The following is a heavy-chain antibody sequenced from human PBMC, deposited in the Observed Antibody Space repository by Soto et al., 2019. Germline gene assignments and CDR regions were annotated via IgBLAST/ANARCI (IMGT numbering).Heavy chain of an antibody. CDR3: ATRMTTAPY. CDR1: GFAVSANY. J-gene: IGHJ4*02. D-gene: IGHD4-17*01. V-gene: IGHV3-66*01. Sequence: EAHLVGSGGGLVQPGGSLRLPGAASGFAVSANYWSWVRQAPGKGLEWVSLIYSGGDTDYADSVRGRFTISRDNSKNTLYLQMNSLKAEDTAVYYCATRMTTAPYWGQGALVNVSS. CDR2: IYSGGDT.